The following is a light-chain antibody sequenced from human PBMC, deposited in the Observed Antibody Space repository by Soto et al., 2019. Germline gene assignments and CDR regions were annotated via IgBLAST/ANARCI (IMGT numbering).Light chain of an antibody. J-gene: IGKJ5*01. CDR2: GAS. CDR1: QSVSSD. V-gene: IGKV3-20*01. Sequence: EIVMTQSPATLSVSPVERATLSFRASQSVSSDLAWYHQKPGQAPRLLIYGASNRATGIPDRSSGSGSGTDFTLTITRLEPEDFAVYYCQQYGGSPRTFGQGTRLEIK. CDR3: QQYGGSPRT.